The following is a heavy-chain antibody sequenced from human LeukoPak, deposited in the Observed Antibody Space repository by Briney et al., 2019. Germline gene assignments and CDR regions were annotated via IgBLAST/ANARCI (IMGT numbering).Heavy chain of an antibody. Sequence: GSLRLSCAASGFTFSSYSMNWVRQAPGKGLEWVSSISSSSSYIYYADSVKGRFTISRDNAKNSLYLQMNSLRAEDTAVYYCARDHGGGPSAFDIWGQGTMVTVSS. CDR3: ARDHGGGPSAFDI. V-gene: IGHV3-21*01. CDR2: ISSSSSYI. CDR1: GFTFSSYS. D-gene: IGHD3-10*01. J-gene: IGHJ3*02.